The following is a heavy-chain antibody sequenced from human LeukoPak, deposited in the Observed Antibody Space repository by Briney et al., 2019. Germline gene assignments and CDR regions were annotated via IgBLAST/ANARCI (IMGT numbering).Heavy chain of an antibody. V-gene: IGHV4-34*01. CDR1: GGSFSGYY. Sequence: ASETLSLTCAVYGGSFSGYYWSWIRQPPGKGLEWIGEINQSGSTNYNPSLKSRVTISLDTSKNQFSLKLSSVTAADTAVYYCARGLAPPTIFGVDYWGQGTLVTVSS. J-gene: IGHJ4*02. D-gene: IGHD3-3*01. CDR2: INQSGST. CDR3: ARGLAPPTIFGVDY.